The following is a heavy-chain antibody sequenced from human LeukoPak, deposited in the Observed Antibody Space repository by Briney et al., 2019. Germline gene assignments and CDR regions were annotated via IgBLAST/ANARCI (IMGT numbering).Heavy chain of an antibody. V-gene: IGHV3-66*01. CDR1: GFTVSSNY. J-gene: IGHJ3*02. Sequence: GGSLRLSCAASGFTVSSNYMSWVRQAPGKGLEWVSVIYSGGSTYYADSVKGRFTISRDNSKNTLYLQMNSLRAEDTAVYYCARASTYYYDSSGPLGALDIWGQGTMVTVSS. CDR2: IYSGGST. CDR3: ARASTYYYDSSGPLGALDI. D-gene: IGHD3-22*01.